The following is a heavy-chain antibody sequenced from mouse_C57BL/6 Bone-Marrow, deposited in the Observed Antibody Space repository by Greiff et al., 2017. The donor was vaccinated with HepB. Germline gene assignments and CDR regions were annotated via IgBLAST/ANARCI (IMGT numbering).Heavy chain of an antibody. V-gene: IGHV1-15*01. Sequence: QVHVKQSGAELVRPGASVTLSCKASGYTFTDYEMHWVKQTPVHGLEWIGAIDPETGGTAYNQKFKGKAILTADKSSSTAYMELRSLTSEDSAVYYCTGDGYDGYFDVWGTGTTVTVSS. CDR3: TGDGYDGYFDV. J-gene: IGHJ1*03. D-gene: IGHD2-2*01. CDR2: IDPETGGT. CDR1: GYTFTDYE.